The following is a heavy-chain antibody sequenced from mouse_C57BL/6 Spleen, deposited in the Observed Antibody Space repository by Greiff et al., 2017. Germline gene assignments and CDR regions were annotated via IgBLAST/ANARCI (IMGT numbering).Heavy chain of an antibody. J-gene: IGHJ3*01. Sequence: QVQLQQPGAELVKPGASVKMSCKASGYTFTSYWITWVKQRPGQGLEWIGDIYPGSGSTNYNEKFKSKATLPVDTSSSTAYMQLSSLTSEDSAVYYCARDGSSPAWFAYWGQGTLVTVSA. V-gene: IGHV1-55*01. D-gene: IGHD1-1*01. CDR3: ARDGSSPAWFAY. CDR2: IYPGSGST. CDR1: GYTFTSYW.